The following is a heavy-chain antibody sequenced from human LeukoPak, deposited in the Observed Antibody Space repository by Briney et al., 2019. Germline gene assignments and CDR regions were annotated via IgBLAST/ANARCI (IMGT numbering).Heavy chain of an antibody. CDR1: GGSISSHY. Sequence: PSETLSLTCTVSGGSISSHYWSWIRQPPGKGLEWIGYIYYSGSTNYNPSLKSRVTISVDTSKNQFSLKLSSVTAADTAVYYCARAPHYYYYGMDVWGQGTTVTVSS. V-gene: IGHV4-59*11. J-gene: IGHJ6*02. CDR2: IYYSGST. CDR3: ARAPHYYYYGMDV.